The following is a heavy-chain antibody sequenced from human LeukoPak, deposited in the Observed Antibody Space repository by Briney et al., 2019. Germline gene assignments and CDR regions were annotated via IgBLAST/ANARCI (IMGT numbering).Heavy chain of an antibody. CDR3: ARDHSPGWFGS. CDR1: GFIFSSHW. D-gene: IGHD4-11*01. Sequence: PGGSLRLSCAASGFIFSSHWMHWVRPAPGKGLEWVSRIKTDGSSTDYVDSVKGRFTISRDNAKDTLYLQMNSLRVEDTAVYYCARDHSPGWFGSWGQGTLVTVSS. J-gene: IGHJ5*01. CDR2: IKTDGSST. V-gene: IGHV3-74*01.